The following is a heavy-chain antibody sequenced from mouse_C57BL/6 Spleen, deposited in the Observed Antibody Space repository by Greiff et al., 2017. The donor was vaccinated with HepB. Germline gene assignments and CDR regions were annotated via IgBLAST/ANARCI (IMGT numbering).Heavy chain of an antibody. V-gene: IGHV1-82*01. CDR2: IYPGDGDT. Sequence: QVQLQQSGPELVKPGASVKISCKASGYAFSSSWMNWVKQRPGKGLEWIGRIYPGDGDTNYNGKFKGKATLTADKSSSTAYMQLSSLTSEDSAVYFCVCYYYGSSSYFDYWGQGTTLTVSS. CDR3: VCYYYGSSSYFDY. D-gene: IGHD1-1*01. CDR1: GYAFSSSW. J-gene: IGHJ2*01.